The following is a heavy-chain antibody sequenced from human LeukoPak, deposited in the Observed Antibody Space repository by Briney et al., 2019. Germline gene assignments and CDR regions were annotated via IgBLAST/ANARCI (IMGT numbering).Heavy chain of an antibody. D-gene: IGHD6-19*01. CDR2: TIPIFGTA. V-gene: IGHV1-69*13. J-gene: IGHJ3*02. Sequence: SVKVSCKASGGTFSSYAISWVRQAPGQGLEWMGGTIPIFGTANYAQKFQGRVAITADESTSAAYMELSSLRSEDTAVYYCARTSSGWSHGAFDIWGQGTMVTVSS. CDR1: GGTFSSYA. CDR3: ARTSSGWSHGAFDI.